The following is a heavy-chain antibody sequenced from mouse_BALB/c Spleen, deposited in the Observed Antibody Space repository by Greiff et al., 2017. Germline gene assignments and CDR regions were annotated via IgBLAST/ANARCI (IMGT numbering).Heavy chain of an antibody. D-gene: IGHD1-1*01. Sequence: EVKLMESGGGLVKPGGSLKLSCAASGFTFSDYYMYWVRQTPEKRLEWVATISDGGSYTYYPDSVKGRFTISRDNAKNNLYLQMSSLKSEDTAMYYCARSYYGSGVYYAMDYWGQGTSVTVSS. J-gene: IGHJ4*01. V-gene: IGHV5-4*02. CDR2: ISDGGSYT. CDR1: GFTFSDYY. CDR3: ARSYYGSGVYYAMDY.